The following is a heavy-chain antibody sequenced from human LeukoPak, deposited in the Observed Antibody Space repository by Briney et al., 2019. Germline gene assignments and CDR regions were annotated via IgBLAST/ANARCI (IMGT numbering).Heavy chain of an antibody. D-gene: IGHD2-21*01. CDR3: AKDRPAYCGGDCYSLVDY. V-gene: IGHV3-30*02. J-gene: IGHJ4*02. CDR2: IRYDGSNK. Sequence: GGSLRLSCAESGFTFSSYGMHWVRQAPGKGLEWVAFIRYDGSNKYYADSVKGRFTISRDNSKNTLYLQMNSLRAEDTAVYYCAKDRPAYCGGDCYSLVDYWGQGTLVTVSS. CDR1: GFTFSSYG.